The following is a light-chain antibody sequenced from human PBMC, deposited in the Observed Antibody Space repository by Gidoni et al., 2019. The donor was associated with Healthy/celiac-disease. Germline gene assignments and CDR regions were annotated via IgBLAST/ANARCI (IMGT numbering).Light chain of an antibody. CDR3: QQSYSTPVT. Sequence: DIQMTQSPSSLSASVGDRVTITCRASQSISSYLNWYQQKPGKAPKLLIDAASSLQSGVASRFSGSGSGTDFTLTISSLQPEDFATYYCQQSYSTPVTFGQGTKVEIK. V-gene: IGKV1-39*01. J-gene: IGKJ2*01. CDR1: QSISSY. CDR2: AAS.